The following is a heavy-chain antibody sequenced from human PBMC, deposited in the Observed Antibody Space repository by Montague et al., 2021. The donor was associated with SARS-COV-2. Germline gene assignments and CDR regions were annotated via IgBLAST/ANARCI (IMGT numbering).Heavy chain of an antibody. J-gene: IGHJ6*02. CDR2: INHSGIT. CDR1: GGSFSGYY. D-gene: IGHD3-10*01. V-gene: IGHV4-34*01. CDR3: SRVSYYGSVTSLVMDV. Sequence: SETLSLTCAVYGGSFSGYYWSWIRQPPGKGLEWIGEINHSGITNYNPSLKSRVTISVDTSKNQISLKLSSVTAADTAVYYCSRVSYYGSVTSLVMDVWGQGTPVTVSS.